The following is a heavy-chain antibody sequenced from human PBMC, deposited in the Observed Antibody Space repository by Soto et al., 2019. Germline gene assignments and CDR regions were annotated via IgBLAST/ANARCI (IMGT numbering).Heavy chain of an antibody. J-gene: IGHJ4*02. CDR1: GFTFSSYE. Sequence: EVQLVESGGGLVQPGGSLRLSCAASGFTFSSYEMNWVRQAPGKGLEWVSYISSSGSTIYYADSVKGRFTISRDNAKNSLYLKMKRLRAEDTAFYYCAREEGGGGDYWGQGTLVTVSS. CDR2: ISSSGSTI. V-gene: IGHV3-48*03. D-gene: IGHD3-16*01. CDR3: AREEGGGGDY.